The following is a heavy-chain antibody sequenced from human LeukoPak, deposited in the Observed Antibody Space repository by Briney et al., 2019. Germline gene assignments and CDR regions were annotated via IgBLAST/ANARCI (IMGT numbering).Heavy chain of an antibody. CDR1: GYTFTSYD. V-gene: IGHV1-8*01. J-gene: IGHJ4*02. CDR3: ARVDTNDYGDYDFDS. CDR2: MNPNSGNT. D-gene: IGHD4-17*01. Sequence: ASVKVSCKASGYTFTSYDINWVRQATGQGLEWMGWMNPNSGNTGYAQKFQSRVTMTRNTSISTAYMELSSLRSEDTAVYYCARVDTNDYGDYDFDSGGQGTLATVS.